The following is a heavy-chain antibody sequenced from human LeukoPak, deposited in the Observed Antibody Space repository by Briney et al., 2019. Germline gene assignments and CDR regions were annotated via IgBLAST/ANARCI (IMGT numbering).Heavy chain of an antibody. D-gene: IGHD1-26*01. Sequence: SETLSLTCAVSGGSISGSSYFWGWIRQPPGKGLEWIGSIYYSGNTYYNPSLKSRVTISVDTSKNQFSLKLSSVTAADTAVYYCARALRVGASSFFDYWGQGTLVTVSS. V-gene: IGHV4-39*01. CDR2: IYYSGNT. CDR1: GGSISGSSYF. J-gene: IGHJ4*02. CDR3: ARALRVGASSFFDY.